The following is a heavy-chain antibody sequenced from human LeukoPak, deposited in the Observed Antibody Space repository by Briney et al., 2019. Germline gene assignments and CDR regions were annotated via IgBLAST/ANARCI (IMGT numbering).Heavy chain of an antibody. V-gene: IGHV1-46*01. CDR2: INPSGGST. J-gene: IGHJ4*02. CDR1: GYTFTSYY. CDR3: ARVGATSGYYFDY. D-gene: IGHD1-26*01. Sequence: ASVKVSCKASGYTFTSYYMHWVRQAPGQGLEWMGIINPSGGSTSYAQKFQGRVTMTRNTSISTAYMELSSLRSEDTAVYYCARVGATSGYYFDYWGQGTLVTVSS.